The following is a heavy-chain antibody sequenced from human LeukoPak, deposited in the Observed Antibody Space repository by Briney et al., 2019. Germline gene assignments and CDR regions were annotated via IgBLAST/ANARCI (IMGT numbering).Heavy chain of an antibody. Sequence: SVKVSCKASGYTFTSYGISWVRQAPGQGLEWMGGIIPIFGTANYAQKFQGRVTITADESTSTAYMELSSLRSEDTAVYYCARNGRYCSSTSCYVVDWGQGTLVTVSS. D-gene: IGHD2-2*01. CDR3: ARNGRYCSSTSCYVVD. J-gene: IGHJ4*02. V-gene: IGHV1-69*13. CDR2: IIPIFGTA. CDR1: GYTFTSYG.